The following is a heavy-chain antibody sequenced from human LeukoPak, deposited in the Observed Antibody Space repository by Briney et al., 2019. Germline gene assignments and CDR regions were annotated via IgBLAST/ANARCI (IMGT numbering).Heavy chain of an antibody. D-gene: IGHD3-22*01. V-gene: IGHV3-21*01. CDR2: ISSSSSYI. CDR3: ARDKDYYDTSNWFDP. J-gene: IGHJ5*02. Sequence: PGGSLRLSCAASGFTFSSYSMNWVRQAPGKGLEWVSSISSSSSYIYYADSVKGRFTISRDNAKYSLYLQMNSLRAEDTAVYYCARDKDYYDTSNWFDPWGQGTLVTVSS. CDR1: GFTFSSYS.